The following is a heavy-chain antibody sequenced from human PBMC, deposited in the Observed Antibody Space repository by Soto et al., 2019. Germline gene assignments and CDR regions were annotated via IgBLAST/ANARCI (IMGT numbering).Heavy chain of an antibody. V-gene: IGHV4-30-2*01. CDR2: IYHSGST. J-gene: IGHJ4*02. Sequence: QLQLQESGSGLVKPSQTLSLTCAVSGGSISSGGYSWSWIRQPPGKGLEWIGYIYHSGSTYYNPSLKIRVTISVDRSKNQFSLKLSSATAADTAMYYCALDYYGSGNRSYWGQGTLVTVSS. CDR1: GGSISSGGYS. D-gene: IGHD3-10*01. CDR3: ALDYYGSGNRSY.